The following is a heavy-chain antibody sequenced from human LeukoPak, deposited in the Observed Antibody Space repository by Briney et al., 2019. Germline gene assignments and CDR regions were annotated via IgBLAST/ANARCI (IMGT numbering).Heavy chain of an antibody. D-gene: IGHD1-26*01. CDR2: IYHSGRT. Sequence: SQTLSLTCAVSGCSISSGGYSWSWIRQPPGKGLEWIGYIYHSGRTYYNPSLKSRVTISVDRSKNQFSLKLSSVTAADTAVYYCARDRRGAQDYWGQGTLVTVSS. CDR3: ARDRRGAQDY. V-gene: IGHV4-30-2*01. CDR1: GCSISSGGYS. J-gene: IGHJ4*02.